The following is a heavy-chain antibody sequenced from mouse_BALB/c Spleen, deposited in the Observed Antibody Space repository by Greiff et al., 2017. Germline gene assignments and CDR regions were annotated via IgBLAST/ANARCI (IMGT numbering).Heavy chain of an antibody. Sequence: EVKLVESGGGLVKPGGSLKLSCAASGFTFSDYYMYWVRQTPEKRLEWVATISDGGSYTYYPDSVKGRFTISRDNAKNNLYLQMSSLKSEDTAMYYCARDGDSGFAYWGQGTLVTVSA. D-gene: IGHD3-1*01. CDR1: GFTFSDYY. J-gene: IGHJ3*01. CDR3: ARDGDSGFAY. CDR2: ISDGGSYT. V-gene: IGHV5-4*02.